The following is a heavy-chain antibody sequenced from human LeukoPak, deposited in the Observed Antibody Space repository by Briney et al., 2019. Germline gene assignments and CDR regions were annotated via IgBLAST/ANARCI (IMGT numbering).Heavy chain of an antibody. J-gene: IGHJ4*02. CDR3: SRGRGAFSPFGY. D-gene: IGHD3-16*01. V-gene: IGHV4-4*02. CDR1: GGSTSSTNW. CDR2: ISLSGVT. Sequence: SETLSLTCGVSGGSTSSTNWWCWVRQPPGQGLEWIGEISLSGVTNYNPSLKSRVTMSLDRSKNHLSLTLTSVTAAHTAVYYCSRGRGAFSPFGYGVQGTLVTVSS.